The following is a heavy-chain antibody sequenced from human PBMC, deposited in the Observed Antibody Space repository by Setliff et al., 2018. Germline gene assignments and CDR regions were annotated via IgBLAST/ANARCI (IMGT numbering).Heavy chain of an antibody. D-gene: IGHD4-17*01. J-gene: IGHJ4*02. CDR3: AGGRRYDYGWDFDY. Sequence: KTSETLSLTCTVSGYSISSGYIWGWIRQPPGKGLEWVGNIGHTGSINYNPSLKSRVTISLDTSKNQFSPKLTSVTAADTAVYYCAGGRRYDYGWDFDYWGQGTLVTVSS. V-gene: IGHV4-38-2*02. CDR2: IGHTGSI. CDR1: GYSISSGYI.